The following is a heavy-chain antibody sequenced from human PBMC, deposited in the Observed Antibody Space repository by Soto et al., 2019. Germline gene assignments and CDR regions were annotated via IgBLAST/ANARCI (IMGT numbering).Heavy chain of an antibody. V-gene: IGHV1-18*01. J-gene: IGHJ3*01. Sequence: QVQLVQSGAEVKKPGASVKVSCKASGYTFTSYGISWVRQAPGQGLEWMGWISAYNGNTNYAQKFQGRVTMTTDTATSTAYMELRSLRSDDTAVYYCARAPTMIVVIITGDAFDLWGQGTMVTVSS. CDR1: GYTFTSYG. CDR3: ARAPTMIVVIITGDAFDL. D-gene: IGHD3-22*01. CDR2: ISAYNGNT.